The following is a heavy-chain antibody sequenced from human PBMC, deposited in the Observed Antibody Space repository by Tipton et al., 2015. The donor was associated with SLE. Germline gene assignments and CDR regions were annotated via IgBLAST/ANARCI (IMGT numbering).Heavy chain of an antibody. CDR1: GGSISSGGYY. V-gene: IGHV4-31*03. D-gene: IGHD1-26*01. Sequence: TLSLTCTVSGGSISSGGYYWSWIRQHPGKGLEWIGYIYYSGSTYYNPSLKSRVTISVDTSKNQFSLKLSFVTAADTAVYYCARGRPLVGATEGWFDPWGQGTLVTVSS. CDR3: ARGRPLVGATEGWFDP. CDR2: IYYSGST. J-gene: IGHJ5*02.